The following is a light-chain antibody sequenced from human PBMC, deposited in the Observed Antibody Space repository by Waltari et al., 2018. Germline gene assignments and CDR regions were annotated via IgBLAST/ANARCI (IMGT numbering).Light chain of an antibody. CDR1: SSDVGGYNY. CDR2: EVS. J-gene: IGLJ2*01. V-gene: IGLV2-8*01. Sequence: QSALSQPASVSGSPGQSVTISCTGTSSDVGGYNYSSWYRQHPGKAPELMIFEVSKRPSGVPDRFSGSKSGNTASLTVSGLQAEDEADYYCSSYAGSNSFDVVFGGGTKLTVL. CDR3: SSYAGSNSFDVV.